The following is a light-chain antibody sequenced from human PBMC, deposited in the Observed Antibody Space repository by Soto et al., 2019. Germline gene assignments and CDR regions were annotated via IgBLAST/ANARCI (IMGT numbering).Light chain of an antibody. CDR1: QRVSSSY. CDR3: QHYGSSLYT. J-gene: IGKJ2*01. Sequence: EIVLTQSPGTLSLSPGERATLSCRASQRVSSSYLAWNQQKPGQAPRLLIYDAFNRATGIPDRFSGSGSGTDFTLTISRLEPEDFAVYYCQHYGSSLYTFGQGTKLE. V-gene: IGKV3-20*01. CDR2: DAF.